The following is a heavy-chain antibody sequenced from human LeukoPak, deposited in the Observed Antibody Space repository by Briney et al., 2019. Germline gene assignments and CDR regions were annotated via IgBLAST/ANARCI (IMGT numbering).Heavy chain of an antibody. Sequence: SETLSLTCTVSGGSISSSSYYWGWIRQPPGKGLEWIGSIYYSGSTYYNPSLKSRVTISVDTSKNQFSLKLSSVTAADTAVYYCARSGYEGSWSRRRSRYFGYWGQGTLVTVSS. J-gene: IGHJ4*02. CDR2: IYYSGST. V-gene: IGHV4-39*01. CDR3: ARSGYEGSWSRRRSRYFGY. D-gene: IGHD5-12*01. CDR1: GGSISSSSYY.